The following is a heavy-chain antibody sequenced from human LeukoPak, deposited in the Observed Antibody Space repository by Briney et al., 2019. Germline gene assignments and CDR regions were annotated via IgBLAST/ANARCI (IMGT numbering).Heavy chain of an antibody. CDR1: GDNFSNYV. Sequence: ASVKVSCKASGDNFSNYVITWVRQAPGQGLEWMGWVNPNSGNTRYAQKFQGRLTMTRNTSISTAYMELSSLRSEDTAVYYCAKNYDFLTGYANWGQGTLVTVSS. J-gene: IGHJ4*02. CDR3: AKNYDFLTGYAN. CDR2: VNPNSGNT. D-gene: IGHD3-9*01. V-gene: IGHV1-8*02.